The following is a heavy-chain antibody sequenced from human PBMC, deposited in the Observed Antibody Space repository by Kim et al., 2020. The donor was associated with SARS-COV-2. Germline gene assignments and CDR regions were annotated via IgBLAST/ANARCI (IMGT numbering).Heavy chain of an antibody. V-gene: IGHV3-9*01. CDR1: GFTFDDYA. D-gene: IGHD3-10*01. J-gene: IGHJ4*02. CDR2: ISWNSGSI. Sequence: GGSLRLSCAASGFTFDDYAMHWVRQAPGKGLEWVSGISWNSGSIGYADSVKGRFTISRDNAKNSLYLQMNSLRAEDTALYYCAKDHGSGSYYYFDYWGQGTLVTVSS. CDR3: AKDHGSGSYYYFDY.